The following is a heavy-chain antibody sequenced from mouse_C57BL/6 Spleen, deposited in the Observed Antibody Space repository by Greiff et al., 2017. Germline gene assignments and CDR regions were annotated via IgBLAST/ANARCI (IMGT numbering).Heavy chain of an antibody. J-gene: IGHJ3*01. CDR1: GYSITSGYY. D-gene: IGHD2-4*01. Sequence: EVQLQESGPGLVKPSQSLSLTCSVTGYSITSGYYWNWIRQFPGNKLEWMGYISYDGSNNYNPSLKNRISITRDTSKNQFFLKLNSVTTEDTATYYCARGPYYDYDGYLAWFAYWGQGTLVTVSA. CDR2: ISYDGSN. CDR3: ARGPYYDYDGYLAWFAY. V-gene: IGHV3-6*01.